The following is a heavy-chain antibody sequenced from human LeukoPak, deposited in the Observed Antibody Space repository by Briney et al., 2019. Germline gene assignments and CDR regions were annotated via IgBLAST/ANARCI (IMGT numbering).Heavy chain of an antibody. CDR3: ARLSDTEGSSTCYRASDI. J-gene: IGHJ3*02. Sequence: GGSLRLSCAASGITFTTHWMSWVRQAPGKGLEWVANIKQDGSDKYYVESVKGRFTISRDNAKNSLYLQMNSLRAEDTAVYYCARLSDTEGSSTCYRASDIWGQGTMVTVSS. V-gene: IGHV3-7*01. CDR1: GITFTTHW. CDR2: IKQDGSDK. D-gene: IGHD2-2*01.